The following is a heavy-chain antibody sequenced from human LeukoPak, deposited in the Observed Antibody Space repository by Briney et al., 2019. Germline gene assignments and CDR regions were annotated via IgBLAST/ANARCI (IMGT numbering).Heavy chain of an antibody. CDR2: MNPNSGNT. D-gene: IGHD2-2*01. CDR1: GYTFISYD. V-gene: IGHV1-8*01. Sequence: GASVKVSCKASGYTFISYDINWVRQATGQGLEWMGWMNPNSGNTGYAQKFQGRVTMTRNTSISTAYMELSSLRSEDTAVYYCARGGRYCSSTSCFENWFDPWGQGTLVTVSS. CDR3: ARGGRYCSSTSCFENWFDP. J-gene: IGHJ5*02.